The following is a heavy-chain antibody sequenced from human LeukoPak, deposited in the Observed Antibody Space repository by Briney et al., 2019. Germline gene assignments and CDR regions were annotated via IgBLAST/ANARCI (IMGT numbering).Heavy chain of an antibody. J-gene: IGHJ4*02. CDR3: ARGTYYGSFDL. D-gene: IGHD4-17*01. CDR1: GFTFSRYW. Sequence: GGSLRLSCAASGFTFSRYWMHWVRQAPGKGLVWVSRISGDGSTTSYADSVKGRFTISRDNAKNTLHLQMNSLRVEDTSVYYCARGTYYGSFDLWGQGTLVTVSS. V-gene: IGHV3-74*01. CDR2: ISGDGSTT.